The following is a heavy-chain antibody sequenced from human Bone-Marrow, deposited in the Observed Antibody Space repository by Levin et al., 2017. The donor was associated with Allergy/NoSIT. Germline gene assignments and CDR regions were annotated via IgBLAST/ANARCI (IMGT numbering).Heavy chain of an antibody. CDR1: GFSFNSYG. CDR2: ISGSGGST. Sequence: QSGGSLRLSCAASGFSFNSYGMSWVRQAPGKGLEWVSVISGSGGSTYYADSVKGRFTISRDNSKNTLYLQMDSLRAEDTAVYYCAKERNRMRLVVTAIDFWGQGTLVTVSS. D-gene: IGHD2-21*02. J-gene: IGHJ4*02. CDR3: AKERNRMRLVVTAIDF. V-gene: IGHV3-23*01.